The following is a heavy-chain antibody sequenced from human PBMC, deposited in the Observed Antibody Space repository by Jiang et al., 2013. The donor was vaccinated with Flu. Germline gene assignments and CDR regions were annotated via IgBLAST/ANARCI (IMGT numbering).Heavy chain of an antibody. Sequence: GSTYYADSVRGRFTISRDNSKNTLYLQMNSLRAEDTAVYYCARGGYSYGYIDYWGQGTLVTVSS. CDR2: GST. D-gene: IGHD5-18*01. V-gene: IGHV3-66*01. J-gene: IGHJ4*02. CDR3: ARGGYSYGYIDY.